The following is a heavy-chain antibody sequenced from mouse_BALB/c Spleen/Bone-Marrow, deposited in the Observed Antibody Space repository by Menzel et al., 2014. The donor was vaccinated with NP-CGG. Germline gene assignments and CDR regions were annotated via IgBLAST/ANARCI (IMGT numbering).Heavy chain of an antibody. J-gene: IGHJ2*01. CDR3: ARYYYGSSYFDY. V-gene: IGHV14-3*02. Sequence: VQLQQSGAELVKPGASVKLSCTASGFNIKDTYMHWVKQRPEQGLEWIGRIDPANGNTKYDPKFQGKATITADTSSNTAYLQLSSLTSEDTAVYYCARYYYGSSYFDYRRQGTTLTVSS. CDR1: GFNIKDTY. D-gene: IGHD1-1*01. CDR2: IDPANGNT.